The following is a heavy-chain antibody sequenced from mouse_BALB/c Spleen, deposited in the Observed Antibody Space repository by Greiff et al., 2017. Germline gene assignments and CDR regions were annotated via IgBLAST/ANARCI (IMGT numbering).Heavy chain of an antibody. Sequence: DVKLVESGGGLVKPGGSLKLSCAASGFTFSSYAMSWVRQSPEKRLEWVAEISSGGSYTYYPDTVTGRFTISRDNAKNTLYLEMSSLRSEDTAMYYCARLYYGNYAAMDYWGQGTSVTVSS. J-gene: IGHJ4*01. CDR1: GFTFSSYA. CDR2: ISSGGSYT. CDR3: ARLYYGNYAAMDY. D-gene: IGHD2-1*01. V-gene: IGHV5-9-4*01.